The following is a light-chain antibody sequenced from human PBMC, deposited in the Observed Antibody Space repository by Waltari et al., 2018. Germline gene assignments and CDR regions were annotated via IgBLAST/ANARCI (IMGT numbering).Light chain of an antibody. CDR2: DAS. J-gene: IGKJ4*01. V-gene: IGKV3-11*01. CDR1: QSVSAY. Sequence: EVVLTQSPATLSLSPGERATLSCRASQSVSAYLAWYQQKPGQSPRLLIYDASNGATGIPARFSGSGSGTDFTLTISSLEPEEFAVYYCHQRTSWPLTFGGGTKVEIK. CDR3: HQRTSWPLT.